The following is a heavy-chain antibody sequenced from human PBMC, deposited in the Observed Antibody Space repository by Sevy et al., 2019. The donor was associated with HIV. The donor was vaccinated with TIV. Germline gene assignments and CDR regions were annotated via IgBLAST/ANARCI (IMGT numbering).Heavy chain of an antibody. CDR3: ARDGYGDYGLPYYYGYGMDV. D-gene: IGHD4-17*01. J-gene: IGHJ6*02. CDR2: IYTSGST. V-gene: IGHV4-4*07. Sequence: SETLSPTCTVSGGSISSYYWSWIRQPAGKGLEWIGRIYTSGSTNYNPSLESRVTMSVDTSKNQFSLKLSSVTAADTAVYYCARDGYGDYGLPYYYGYGMDVWGQGTTVTVSS. CDR1: GGSISSYY.